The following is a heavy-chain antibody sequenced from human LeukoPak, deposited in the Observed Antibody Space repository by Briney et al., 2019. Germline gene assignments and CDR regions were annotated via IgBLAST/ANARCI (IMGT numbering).Heavy chain of an antibody. D-gene: IGHD5-12*01. CDR3: ARARLGIYDY. V-gene: IGHV4-59*01. CDR1: GGSISSYY. J-gene: IGHJ4*02. Sequence: SETLSLTCTVSGGSISSYYWSWIRQPPGKGLEWIGYIYYSGSTNYNPSLKSRVTISVDTSKNQFSLKLSSVTAADTAVYYRARARLGIYDYRGQGTLVTVSS. CDR2: IYYSGST.